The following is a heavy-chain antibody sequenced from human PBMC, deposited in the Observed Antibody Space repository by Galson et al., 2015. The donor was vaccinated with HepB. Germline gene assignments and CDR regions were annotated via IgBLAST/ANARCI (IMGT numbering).Heavy chain of an antibody. CDR3: ARDLRGNDYGDYYFDY. Sequence: SLRLSCAASGFTFSSYGMHWVRQAPGKGLEWVAVIWYDGSNKYYADSVKGRFTISRDNSKNTLYLQMNSLRAEDTAVYYCARDLRGNDYGDYYFDYWGQGTLVTVSS. J-gene: IGHJ4*02. CDR1: GFTFSSYG. CDR2: IWYDGSNK. D-gene: IGHD4-17*01. V-gene: IGHV3-33*01.